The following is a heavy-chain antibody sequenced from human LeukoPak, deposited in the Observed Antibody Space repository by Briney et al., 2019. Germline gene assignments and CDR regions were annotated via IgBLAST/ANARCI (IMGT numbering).Heavy chain of an antibody. CDR1: GGSISGYY. J-gene: IGHJ4*02. CDR2: ISYTGSA. V-gene: IGHV4-59*01. Sequence: MPTETLSLTCTVSGGSISGYYWNWIRQPPGKGLEWIGYISYTGSADYNPSLKSRVTISVDTSKNQFSLKVTSLTAADTAVYYCARDKQPGDYWGQGTLVTVS. CDR3: ARDKQPGDY. D-gene: IGHD5-18*01.